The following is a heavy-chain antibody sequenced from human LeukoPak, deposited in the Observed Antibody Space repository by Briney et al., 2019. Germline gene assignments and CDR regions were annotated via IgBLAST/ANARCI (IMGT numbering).Heavy chain of an antibody. J-gene: IGHJ6*02. CDR3: ARDQQQLVPEDYYGMDV. Sequence: GASVKVSCKASDYTFTNYGVSWVRQAPGQGLEWMGWISAYNGNTNYAQKLQGRVTMTTDTSTSTAYMELRSLRSDDTAVYYCARDQQQLVPEDYYGMDVWGQGTTVTVSS. D-gene: IGHD6-13*01. CDR2: ISAYNGNT. CDR1: DYTFTNYG. V-gene: IGHV1-18*01.